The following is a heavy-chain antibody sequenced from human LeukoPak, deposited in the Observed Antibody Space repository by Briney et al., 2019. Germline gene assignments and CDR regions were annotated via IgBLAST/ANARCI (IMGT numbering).Heavy chain of an antibody. CDR1: GGSFSGYY. V-gene: IGHV4-34*01. J-gene: IGHJ4*02. D-gene: IGHD3-10*01. CDR2: INHSGST. Sequence: PSETLSLTCAVYGGSFSGYYWTWIRQPPGKGLEWVGEINHSGSTNYNPSLRSRVPISVDTSKNQFSLKVTSVPAADTAVYYCAREGPMFDSGSYSKSLGYWGQGFLVPVSS. CDR3: AREGPMFDSGSYSKSLGY.